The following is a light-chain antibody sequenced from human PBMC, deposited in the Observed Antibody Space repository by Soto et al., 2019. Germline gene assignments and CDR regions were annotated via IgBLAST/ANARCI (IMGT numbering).Light chain of an antibody. CDR3: QQYKDWPTLT. CDR2: GAS. Sequence: ETVMTQSPSTLSVSPGERANLSCRASQSVSSNLAWYQQKPGQAHRLLIYGASTRATGIPARFSGSGSGTEFTLTISSLQSEDFAVYYGQQYKDWPTLTFGGGTKVDIK. V-gene: IGKV3-15*01. J-gene: IGKJ4*01. CDR1: QSVSSN.